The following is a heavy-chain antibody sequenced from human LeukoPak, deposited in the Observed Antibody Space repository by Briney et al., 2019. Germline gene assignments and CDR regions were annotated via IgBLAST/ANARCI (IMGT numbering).Heavy chain of an antibody. J-gene: IGHJ2*01. CDR3: ARDRRLGYYDSSGYSLQYWYFDL. D-gene: IGHD3-22*01. CDR1: GGSISSYY. V-gene: IGHV4-59*01. CDR2: IYYSGST. Sequence: SETLSLTCTVSGGSISSYYWSWIRQPPGKGLEWIGYIYYSGSTNYNPSLKNRVTISVDTSKNQFSLKLSSVTAADTAVYYCARDRRLGYYDSSGYSLQYWYFDLWGRGTLVTVSS.